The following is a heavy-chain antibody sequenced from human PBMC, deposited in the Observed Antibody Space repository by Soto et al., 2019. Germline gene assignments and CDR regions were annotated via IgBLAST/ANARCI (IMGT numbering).Heavy chain of an antibody. CDR3: ARRHGGGYCSGGSCSPFHYYYYGMDV. CDR1: GFTFSSYA. D-gene: IGHD2-15*01. V-gene: IGHV3-30-3*01. CDR2: ISYDGSNK. Sequence: PGGSLRLSCAASGFTFSSYAMHWVRQAPGKGLEWVAVISYDGSNKYYADSVKGRFTISRDDSKNTLYLQMNSLRAEDTAVYYCARRHGGGYCSGGSCSPFHYYYYGMDVWGQGTTVTVSS. J-gene: IGHJ6*01.